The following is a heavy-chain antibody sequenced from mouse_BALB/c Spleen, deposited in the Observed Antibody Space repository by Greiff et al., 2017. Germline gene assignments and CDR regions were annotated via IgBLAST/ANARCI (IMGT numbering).Heavy chain of an antibody. D-gene: IGHD1-1*01. Sequence: DVQLVESGGGLVKPGGSLKLSCAASGFTFSSYAMSWVRQTPEKRLEWVASISSGGSTYYPDSVKGRFTISRDNARNILYLQMSSLRSEDTAMYYCARGPLTTVVATGIDYWGQGTTLTVSS. CDR3: ARGPLTTVVATGIDY. CDR2: ISSGGST. V-gene: IGHV5-6-5*01. CDR1: GFTFSSYA. J-gene: IGHJ2*01.